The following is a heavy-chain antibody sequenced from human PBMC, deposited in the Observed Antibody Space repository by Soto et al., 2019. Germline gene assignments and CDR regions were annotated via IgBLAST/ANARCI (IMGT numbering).Heavy chain of an antibody. CDR3: ARDKGLAYCSGGSCYGKDNDAFDI. D-gene: IGHD2-15*01. J-gene: IGHJ3*02. CDR1: GGSISSGGSY. V-gene: IGHV4-31*03. Sequence: SETLSLTCTVSGGSISSGGSYWYWIRQHTGRGLEWIGYIYYSGSTYYNPSLKSRVTISVDTSKNQFSLKLSSVTAADTAVYYCARDKGLAYCSGGSCYGKDNDAFDIWGQGTMVTVSS. CDR2: IYYSGST.